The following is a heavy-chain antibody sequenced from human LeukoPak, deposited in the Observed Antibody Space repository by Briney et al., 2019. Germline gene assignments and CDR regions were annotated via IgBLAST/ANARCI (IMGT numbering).Heavy chain of an antibody. CDR3: ARDPIMITFGGVIAYGMDV. J-gene: IGHJ6*02. CDR1: GGSISSYY. V-gene: IGHV4-4*07. D-gene: IGHD3-16*02. Sequence: SETLSLTCTVSGGSISSYYWSWIRQPAGKGLEWIGRIYTSGSTNYNPSLKSRVTMSVDTSKNQFSLKLSSVTAADTAVYYCARDPIMITFGGVIAYGMDVWGQGTTVTVSS. CDR2: IYTSGST.